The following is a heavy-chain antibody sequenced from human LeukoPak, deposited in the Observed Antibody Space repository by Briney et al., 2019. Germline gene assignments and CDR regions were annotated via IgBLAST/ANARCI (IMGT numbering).Heavy chain of an antibody. CDR3: ARGPYYDFWSGYYRSYYYYGMDV. Sequence: ASVKVSCKASGYTFTSYDINWVRQATGQGLEWMGWMNPNSGNTGYAQKFQGRVTMTRNTSMSTAYMELSSLRSEDTAVYYCARGPYYDFWSGYYRSYYYYGMDVWGQGTTVTVSS. CDR1: GYTFTSYD. J-gene: IGHJ6*02. V-gene: IGHV1-8*01. D-gene: IGHD3-3*01. CDR2: MNPNSGNT.